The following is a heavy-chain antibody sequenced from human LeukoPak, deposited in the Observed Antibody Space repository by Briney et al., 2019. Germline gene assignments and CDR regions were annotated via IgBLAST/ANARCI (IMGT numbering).Heavy chain of an antibody. CDR3: ARGARIVGARDLDY. CDR2: ISAYNGNT. V-gene: IGHV1-18*01. CDR1: GYTFTSYG. Sequence: GASVKVSCKASGYTFTSYGITWVRQAPGQGLEWMGWISAYNGNTNYAQNLHGRVTMTTDTSTSTAYMELRSLRSDDSAVYYCARGARIVGARDLDYWGQGTPVTVSS. D-gene: IGHD1-26*01. J-gene: IGHJ4*02.